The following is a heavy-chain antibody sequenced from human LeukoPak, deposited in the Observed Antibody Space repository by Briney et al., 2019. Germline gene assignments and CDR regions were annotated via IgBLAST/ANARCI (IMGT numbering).Heavy chain of an antibody. CDR2: IYHSGST. CDR1: GGSISSNNYN. J-gene: IGHJ4*02. Sequence: SETLSLTCTVSGGSISSNNYNWGWIRQPPGKGLEWIGSIYHSGSTYYNPSLKSRVTISVDTSKNQFSLKLSSVTAADTAVYYCARGGWTTIDYWGQGTLVTVSS. V-gene: IGHV4-39*07. D-gene: IGHD3/OR15-3a*01. CDR3: ARGGWTTIDY.